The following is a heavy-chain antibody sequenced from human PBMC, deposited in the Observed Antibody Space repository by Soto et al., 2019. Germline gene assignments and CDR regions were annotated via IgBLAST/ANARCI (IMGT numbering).Heavy chain of an antibody. Sequence: QVQLAESGGGVVQPGRSLRLSCAASGFTFSSYGMHWVRQAPGKGLEWVAVISYDGSNKYYADSVKGRFTISRDNSKNTLYLQMNSLRAEDTAVYYCAKVGVSDSSSDPFDYWGQGTLVTVSS. CDR1: GFTFSSYG. V-gene: IGHV3-30*18. CDR3: AKVGVSDSSSDPFDY. D-gene: IGHD6-13*01. CDR2: ISYDGSNK. J-gene: IGHJ4*02.